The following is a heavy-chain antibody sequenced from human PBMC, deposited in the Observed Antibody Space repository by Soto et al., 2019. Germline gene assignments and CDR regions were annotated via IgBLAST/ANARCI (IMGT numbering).Heavy chain of an antibody. D-gene: IGHD3-22*01. J-gene: IGHJ4*02. CDR3: ANIYDSIGYYYFDY. Sequence: EVQLLESGGGLVQPGGSLRLSCAASGFTFSSYAMSWVRQAPGKGLEWVSAISGSGGSTYYADSVKGRFTISRDNFKNTLYLQMNSLRAEDTAVYYCANIYDSIGYYYFDYWGQGTLVTVSS. CDR2: ISGSGGST. CDR1: GFTFSSYA. V-gene: IGHV3-23*01.